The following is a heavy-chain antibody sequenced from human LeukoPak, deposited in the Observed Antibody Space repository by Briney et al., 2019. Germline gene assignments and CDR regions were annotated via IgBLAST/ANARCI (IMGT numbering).Heavy chain of an antibody. CDR3: ATFQGLTMILVDSNTPNY. J-gene: IGHJ4*02. V-gene: IGHV3-30*02. Sequence: PGGSLRLSCAASGFTFRTYAMHWVRQAPGKGLEWVTFIRYDGSEKYYVDSVKGRFTISRDNSKSTLYLQMNSLRAEDTAVYYCATFQGLTMILVDSNTPNYWGQGTLVTVSS. CDR2: IRYDGSEK. CDR1: GFTFRTYA. D-gene: IGHD3-22*01.